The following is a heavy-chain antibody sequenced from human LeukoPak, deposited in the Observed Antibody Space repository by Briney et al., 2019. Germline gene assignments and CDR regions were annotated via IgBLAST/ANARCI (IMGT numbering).Heavy chain of an antibody. CDR1: GGSFSGHY. Sequence: SETLSLTCGVYGGSFSGHYWSWIRQPPGKGLEWIGEINHSGTTNYKPSLKSRVTISVDTSKNQFSLKLSSVAAADTAVYYCARGLTYYYGSGSNNWFDPWGQGTLVTVSS. J-gene: IGHJ5*02. CDR2: INHSGTT. D-gene: IGHD3-10*01. V-gene: IGHV4-34*01. CDR3: ARGLTYYYGSGSNNWFDP.